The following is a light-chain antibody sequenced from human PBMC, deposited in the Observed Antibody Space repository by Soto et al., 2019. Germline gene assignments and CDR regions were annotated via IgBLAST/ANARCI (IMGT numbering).Light chain of an antibody. V-gene: IGLV2-8*01. CDR2: EAT. CDR3: SSYAGSNNFV. J-gene: IGLJ1*01. Sequence: LTQPPSASGSPGQSVTISCTGTSSDVGGYNYVSWYQQHPGKAPKLMIYEATKRPSGVPDRFSGSKSGNTASLTVSGLQAEDEADYYCSSYAGSNNFVFGPGTKVTVL. CDR1: SSDVGGYNY.